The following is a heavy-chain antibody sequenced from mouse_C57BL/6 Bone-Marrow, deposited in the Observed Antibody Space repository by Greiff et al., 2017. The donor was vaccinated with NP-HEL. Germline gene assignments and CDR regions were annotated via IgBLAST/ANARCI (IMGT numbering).Heavy chain of an antibody. CDR1: GFNIKDYY. Sequence: VQLQQSGAELVRPGASVKLSCTASGFNIKDYYMHWVKQRPEQGLEWIGRIDPEDGDTEYAPKFQGKATMTADTSSNTAYLQLSSLTSEDTAVYYCTTDYGNYRFAYWGQGTLVTVSA. V-gene: IGHV14-1*01. CDR3: TTDYGNYRFAY. D-gene: IGHD2-1*01. J-gene: IGHJ3*01. CDR2: IDPEDGDT.